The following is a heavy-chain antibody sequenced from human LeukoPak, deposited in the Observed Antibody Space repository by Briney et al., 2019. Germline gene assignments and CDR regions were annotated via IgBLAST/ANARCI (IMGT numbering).Heavy chain of an antibody. Sequence: GASVKVSCKASGYTLPSYTMHWVRQAPGQRLEWMGWINTDNGNTKYSQKFQGRVTITRDTSANTAYMELSSLTSEDTAVYYCARQAAAGPKFDCWGQGTLVTVSS. CDR2: INTDNGNT. CDR1: GYTLPSYT. CDR3: ARQAAAGPKFDC. D-gene: IGHD6-13*01. J-gene: IGHJ4*02. V-gene: IGHV1-3*04.